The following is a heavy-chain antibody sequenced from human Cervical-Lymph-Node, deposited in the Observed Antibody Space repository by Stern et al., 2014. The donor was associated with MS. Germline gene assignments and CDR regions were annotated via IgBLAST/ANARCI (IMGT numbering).Heavy chain of an antibody. V-gene: IGHV7-4-1*02. CDR1: GYPLTSEA. D-gene: IGHD5-24*01. J-gene: IGHJ4*02. CDR2: NNPGTGNP. CDR3: TRGPMASFDF. Sequence: VQLVEPGSELRKPGASVKVSSKASGYPLTSEAMNWVRQAPGQDFEWMGWNNPGTGNPTYAQGFAGRFVVSLDASVSTAYLQIRDLKAEDTAVYYCTRGPMASFDFWGQGTLVTVSS.